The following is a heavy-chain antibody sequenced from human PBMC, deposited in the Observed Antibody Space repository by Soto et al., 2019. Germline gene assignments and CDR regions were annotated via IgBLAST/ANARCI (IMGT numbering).Heavy chain of an antibody. Sequence: LGESLKISCXGSGYSFTSYWISWVRQMPGKGLEWMGRIDPSDSYTNYSPSFQGHVTISADKSISTAYLQWSSLKASDTAMYYCARGGSGDGRRYCSSTSCYGLPDVWGQGTTVTVSS. CDR1: GYSFTSYW. D-gene: IGHD2-2*01. V-gene: IGHV5-10-1*01. CDR3: ARGGSGDGRRYCSSTSCYGLPDV. CDR2: IDPSDSYT. J-gene: IGHJ6*02.